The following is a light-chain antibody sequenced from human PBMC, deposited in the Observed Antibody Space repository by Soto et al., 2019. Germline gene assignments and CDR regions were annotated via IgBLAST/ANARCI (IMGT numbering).Light chain of an antibody. Sequence: DIQMTQSPSSLSASVRDRVTITCRASQGISNYLAWYQQKPGTVPKLLIYAASTLQSGVPSRFSGSGSGTDFTLTISSLQPADVATYYCQKYDSAPWTFGQGTKVEIK. CDR1: QGISNY. V-gene: IGKV1-27*01. J-gene: IGKJ1*01. CDR2: AAS. CDR3: QKYDSAPWT.